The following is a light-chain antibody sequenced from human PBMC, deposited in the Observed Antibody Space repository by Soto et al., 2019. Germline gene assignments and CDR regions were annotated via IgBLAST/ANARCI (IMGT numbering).Light chain of an antibody. J-gene: IGLJ1*01. CDR1: SSDVGSYNL. V-gene: IGLV2-23*03. CDR3: SSYAASSSFAYV. CDR2: DGS. Sequence: SVLAQPASMSGSPGQSITISCTGTSSDVGSYNLASWYQQFPDKAPKLIIYDGSERPSGVSDRFSGSKSGNTASLTISGLRAEDEAEYHCSSYAASSSFAYVFGTGTKVTVL.